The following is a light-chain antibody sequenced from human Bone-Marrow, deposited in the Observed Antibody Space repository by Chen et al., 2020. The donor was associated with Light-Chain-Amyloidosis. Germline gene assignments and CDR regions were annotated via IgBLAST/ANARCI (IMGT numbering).Light chain of an antibody. V-gene: IGLV2-14*01. CDR3: SSYTITNTLV. Sequence: QSALTQPASVSGSPGQSITISCTGTSSDVGGDNHVSWYQQHPGKAPKLIIYEVTNRPSWVPDRCSGSKSDNTASLTISGLQTEDEADYFCSSYTITNTLVFGSGTRVTVL. CDR2: EVT. J-gene: IGLJ1*01. CDR1: SSDVGGDNH.